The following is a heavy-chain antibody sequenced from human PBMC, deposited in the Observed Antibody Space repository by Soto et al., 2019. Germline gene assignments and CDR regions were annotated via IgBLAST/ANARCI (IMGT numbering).Heavy chain of an antibody. Sequence: PWGSLRLSCAASGFTFSSYWMSWVRQAPGKGLEWVANIKQDGSEKYYVDSVKGRFTISRDNAKNSLYLQMNSLRAEDTAVYHCAREIAYYDSSGYPKGGAFDIWGQGTMVTVSS. CDR1: GFTFSSYW. J-gene: IGHJ3*02. D-gene: IGHD3-22*01. CDR2: IKQDGSEK. CDR3: AREIAYYDSSGYPKGGAFDI. V-gene: IGHV3-7*01.